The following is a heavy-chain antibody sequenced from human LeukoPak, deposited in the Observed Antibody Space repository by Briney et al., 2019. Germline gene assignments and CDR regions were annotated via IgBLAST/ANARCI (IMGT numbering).Heavy chain of an antibody. CDR1: EFTFSTCE. J-gene: IGHJ3*02. CDR2: IDPSGDGT. CDR3: AKISPLDYGGKPWALDI. Sequence: GGSLRLSCAASEFTFSTCEMSWVRQAPGKGLEWASGIDPSGDGTYYAHSVKGRFTISRDNSKNTLYLQMNSLRAEDTASYYCAKISPLDYGGKPWALDIWGQGTMVTVSS. V-gene: IGHV3-23*01. D-gene: IGHD4-23*01.